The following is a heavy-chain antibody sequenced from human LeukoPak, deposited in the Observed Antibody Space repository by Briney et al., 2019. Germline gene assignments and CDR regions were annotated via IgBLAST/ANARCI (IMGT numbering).Heavy chain of an antibody. V-gene: IGHV5-51*01. D-gene: IGHD6-19*01. J-gene: IGHJ4*02. CDR3: ARPSVAGHKGIRGAFNY. CDR2: IYPGDSDT. CDR1: GYSFTSYW. Sequence: GESLKISRKGSGYSFTSYWIGWVRQMPGKGLEWMGIIYPGDSDTKYSPSFQGRVTISADKPISTAYLQWSSLKASDTAMYYCARPSVAGHKGIRGAFNYWGQGTLVTVSS.